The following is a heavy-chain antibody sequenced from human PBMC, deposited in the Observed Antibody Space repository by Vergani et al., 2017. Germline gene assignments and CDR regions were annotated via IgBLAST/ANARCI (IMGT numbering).Heavy chain of an antibody. V-gene: IGHV4-39*01. CDR2: MDYSGST. CDR3: ASKRGACRAAYCHSYDF. J-gene: IGHJ4*02. CDR1: GDSVISTDYH. D-gene: IGHD2-15*01. Sequence: QVQLQESGPGLVKPSETLSLTCTVSGDSVISTDYHWGRIRQPPGKGLEWIDSMDYSGSTSYNPSLVSLISISFETPKNQFALRLTSVTAADTAVYYCASKRGACRAAYCHSYDFWGPGAMVGVSS.